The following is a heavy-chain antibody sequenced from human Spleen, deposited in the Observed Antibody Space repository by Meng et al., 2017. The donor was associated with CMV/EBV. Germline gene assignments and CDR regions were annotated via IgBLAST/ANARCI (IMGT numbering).Heavy chain of an antibody. CDR2: INQDGSEK. Sequence: GESLKISCAASGFTFDDYGMSWVRQAPGKGLEWVANINQDGSEKYYVDSVKGRFTISRDNAKKSLYLQMNSLRAEDTAVYYCAREPVAVDFDYWGQGTLVTVSS. CDR3: AREPVAVDFDY. J-gene: IGHJ4*02. V-gene: IGHV3-7*01. CDR1: GFTFDDYG. D-gene: IGHD6-19*01.